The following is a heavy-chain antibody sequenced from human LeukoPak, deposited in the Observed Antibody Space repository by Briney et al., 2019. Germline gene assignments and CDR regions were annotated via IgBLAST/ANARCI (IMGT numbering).Heavy chain of an antibody. V-gene: IGHV5-51*01. CDR3: ARLMTLVRGGLKRLPRSCGMDV. CDR2: IYPGDSDT. Sequence: GESLKISCKGSGYSFNAYYIAWVRQMPGKDLEWTGAIYPGDSDTTYSPSLQGQVTISADKSATTAYLQWNSLKASDTAIYYCARLMTLVRGGLKRLPRSCGMDVWGQGTTVTVS. D-gene: IGHD3-10*01. J-gene: IGHJ6*02. CDR1: GYSFNAYY.